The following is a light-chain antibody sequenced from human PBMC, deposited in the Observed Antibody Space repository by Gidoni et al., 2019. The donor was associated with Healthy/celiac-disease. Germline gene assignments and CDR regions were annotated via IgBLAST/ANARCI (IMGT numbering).Light chain of an antibody. V-gene: IGLV2-14*01. J-gene: IGLJ1*01. Sequence: QPALTQPATVSGAAGQAITISCTGTSSDVCVYNYVSWYQQHPGKAPKLMIYDVSNRPSGVSNRFSGSKSGNTASLTISGLQAEDEADYYCSSYTSSSTYVFGTGTKVTVL. CDR2: DVS. CDR1: SSDVCVYNY. CDR3: SSYTSSSTYV.